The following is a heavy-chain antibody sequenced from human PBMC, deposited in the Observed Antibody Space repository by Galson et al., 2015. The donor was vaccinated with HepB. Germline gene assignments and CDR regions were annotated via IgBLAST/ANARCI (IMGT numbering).Heavy chain of an antibody. D-gene: IGHD4-17*01. Sequence: SVKVSCKASGYTFTSYYMHWVRQAPGQGLEWMGRINPNSGGTNYAQKFQGRVTMTRDTSISTAYMELSRLRSDDTAVYYCARTRATVTTRGATNWFDPWGQGTLVTVSS. CDR3: ARTRATVTTRGATNWFDP. V-gene: IGHV1-2*06. J-gene: IGHJ5*02. CDR2: INPNSGGT. CDR1: GYTFTSYY.